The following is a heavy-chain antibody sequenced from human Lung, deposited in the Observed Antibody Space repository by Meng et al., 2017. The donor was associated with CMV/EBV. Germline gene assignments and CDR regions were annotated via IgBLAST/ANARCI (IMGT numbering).Heavy chain of an antibody. CDR3: AKGDLGSSPYYYYYGMDV. CDR2: IRYDGSNK. D-gene: IGHD6-6*01. Sequence: SXAASGFTFSSYGMHWVRQAPGKGLEWVAFIRYDGSNKYYADSVKGRFTISRDNSKNTLYLQMNSLRAEDTAVYYCAKGDLGSSPYYYYYGMDVXGQGXTVTVSS. V-gene: IGHV3-30*02. CDR1: GFTFSSYG. J-gene: IGHJ6*02.